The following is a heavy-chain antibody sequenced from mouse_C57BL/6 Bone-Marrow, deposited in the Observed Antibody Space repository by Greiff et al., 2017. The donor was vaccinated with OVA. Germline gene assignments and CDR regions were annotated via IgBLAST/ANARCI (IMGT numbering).Heavy chain of an antibody. Sequence: QVTLKESGPGILQSSQTLSLTCSFSGFSLSTSGMGVSWLRQPSGKGLEWLAHIYWDDDKRYNPSLKRLLTISKDTSRNQVFLKITSVDTADTATYYGARDGNCDAMDYWGQGTSVTVSS. CDR3: ARDGNCDAMDY. CDR1: GFSLSTSGMG. V-gene: IGHV8-12*01. D-gene: IGHD2-1*01. CDR2: IYWDDDK. J-gene: IGHJ4*01.